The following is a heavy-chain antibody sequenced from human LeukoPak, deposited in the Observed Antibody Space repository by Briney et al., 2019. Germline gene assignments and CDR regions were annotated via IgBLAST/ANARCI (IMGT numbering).Heavy chain of an antibody. J-gene: IGHJ4*02. D-gene: IGHD6-13*01. V-gene: IGHV4-34*01. CDR1: GGSFSGYY. Sequence: SETLSLTCAVYGGSFSGYYWSWIRHPPGKGLEWIGEINHSGSTNYNPSLKSRVTISVDTSKNQFSLKLSSVTAADTAVYYCAREQQLDYWGQGTLVTVSS. CDR3: AREQQLDY. CDR2: INHSGST.